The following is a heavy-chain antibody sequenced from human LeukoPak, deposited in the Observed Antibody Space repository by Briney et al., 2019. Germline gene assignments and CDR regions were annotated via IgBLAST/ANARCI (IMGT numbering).Heavy chain of an antibody. J-gene: IGHJ6*02. Sequence: GGSLRLSCPAAGLTFTQYGIHWVRQAPGRGLEWVAVIWYDGSIKYHAESVRDRFTISRDNSKNTLFLQMNNLRADDTAVYYCARAGHGDARPYHYYMDAWGQGTTVTVSS. CDR2: IWYDGSIK. CDR1: GLTFTQYG. V-gene: IGHV3-33*01. D-gene: IGHD4-17*01. CDR3: ARAGHGDARPYHYYMDA.